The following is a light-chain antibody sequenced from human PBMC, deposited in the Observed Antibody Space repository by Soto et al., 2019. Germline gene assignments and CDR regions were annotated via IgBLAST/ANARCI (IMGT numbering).Light chain of an antibody. V-gene: IGLV1-40*01. CDR1: SSNIGAGYD. CDR3: ESYDSSRSPLYV. Sequence: VLTQPPSVSGAPGQRVSISCTGSSSNIGAGYDVHWYQHLPGTAPELLIYANNNRPSGVPDRFSGSKSGTSASLAITGLQAEDEADYYCESYDSSRSPLYVFGTGTKVTVL. CDR2: ANN. J-gene: IGLJ1*01.